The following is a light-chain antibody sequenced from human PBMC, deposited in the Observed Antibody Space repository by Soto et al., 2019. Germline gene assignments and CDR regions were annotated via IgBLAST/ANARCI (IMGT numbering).Light chain of an antibody. CDR1: SSDGGGYNY. J-gene: IGLJ1*01. CDR3: TSISASNIYV. CDR2: DVS. V-gene: IGLV2-8*01. Sequence: SGLAQPPPATGAPGQSVPLSCSGTSSDGGGYNYVSWYQQHPGKAPKLLIYDVSKRPSGVPYRFSGSKSGNTASLTVSGLQAEDEADSSCTSISASNIYVSVTGTKLTVL.